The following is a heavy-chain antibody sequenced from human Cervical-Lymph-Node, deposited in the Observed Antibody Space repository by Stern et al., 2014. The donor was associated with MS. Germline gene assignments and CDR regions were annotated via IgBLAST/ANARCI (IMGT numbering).Heavy chain of an antibody. Sequence: EVQLVESGGNLVQPGGSRRLSCAVSGFTVTNNYMSWVRQAPGKGLEWVSVIYSGGDTYYADSVKGRFTISRDKSKNTLYLQMNSLTEEDTAVYYCVRGTDMDVWGQGTTVTGSS. CDR2: IYSGGDT. V-gene: IGHV3-66*01. J-gene: IGHJ6*02. CDR1: GFTVTNNY. CDR3: VRGTDMDV.